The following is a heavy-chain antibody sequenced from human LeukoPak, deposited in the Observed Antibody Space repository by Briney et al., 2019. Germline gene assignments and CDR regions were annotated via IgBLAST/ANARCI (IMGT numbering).Heavy chain of an antibody. CDR1: GFTVSSNY. CDR3: ARISLTGYAPISGYFDY. V-gene: IGHV3-53*01. J-gene: IGHJ4*02. D-gene: IGHD3-9*01. CDR2: IYSGGST. Sequence: PGGSLRLSCAASGFTVSSNYMSWVRQAPGKGLEWVSVIYSGGSTYYPDSVKGRFTISRDNSKNTLYLQMNSLRAEDTAVYYCARISLTGYAPISGYFDYWGQGTLVTVSS.